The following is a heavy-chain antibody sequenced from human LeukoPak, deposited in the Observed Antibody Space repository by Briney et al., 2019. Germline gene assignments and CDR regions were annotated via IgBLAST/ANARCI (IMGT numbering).Heavy chain of an antibody. Sequence: PGGSLRLSCAASGFTFSSYWMHWVRHAPGKGLVWVSRINSDGSSTIYADSVKGRFTISRDNAKNTLYVQMNSLRAEDTAVYYCARDWGFGFVDYWGQGTLVTVSA. V-gene: IGHV3-74*01. CDR1: GFTFSSYW. J-gene: IGHJ4*02. CDR3: ARDWGFGFVDY. CDR2: INSDGSST. D-gene: IGHD7-27*01.